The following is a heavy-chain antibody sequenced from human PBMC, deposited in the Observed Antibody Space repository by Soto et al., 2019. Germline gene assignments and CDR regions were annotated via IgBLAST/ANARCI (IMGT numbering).Heavy chain of an antibody. V-gene: IGHV4-61*01. CDR1: GGSVSSGSYY. CDR2: IYYSGST. D-gene: IGHD2-2*01. J-gene: IGHJ6*03. CDR3: ARDRYVVVPAAIGGDYYYYYMDV. Sequence: SETLSLTCTVSGGSVSSGSYYWSWIRQPPGKGLEWIGYIYYSGSTNYNPSLKSRVTISVDTSKNQFSLKLSSVTAADTAVYYCARDRYVVVPAAIGGDYYYYYMDVWGKGTTVTVSS.